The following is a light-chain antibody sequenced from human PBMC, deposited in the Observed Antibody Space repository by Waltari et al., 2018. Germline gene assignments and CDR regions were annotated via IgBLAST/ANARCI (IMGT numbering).Light chain of an antibody. J-gene: IGLJ3*02. V-gene: IGLV1-40*01. CDR3: QSYDRSLTGSWV. CDR2: GNT. Sequence: QSVLTQPPSVSGAPGQRVTISCTGRDSPIGAGSDVPWYQQLPGTAPKLLIYGNTNRPSGVSDRFSGSKSGTSGSMAITGLQAEDEAYYYCQSYDRSLTGSWVFGGGTKLTVL. CDR1: DSPIGAGSD.